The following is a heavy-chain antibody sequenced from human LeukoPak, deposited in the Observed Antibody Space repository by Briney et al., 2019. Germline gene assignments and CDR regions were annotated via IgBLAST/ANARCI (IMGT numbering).Heavy chain of an antibody. CDR2: IIPIFGTA. J-gene: IGHJ5*02. V-gene: IGHV1-69*01. CDR1: GGTFSSYA. CDR3: ARHRPAAAGTRGNWFDP. D-gene: IGHD6-13*01. Sequence: ASVKVSCKASGGTFSSYAISWVRQAPGQGLEWMGGIIPIFGTANYAQKFQGRVTITADESTSTAYMELSSLRSEDTAVYYCARHRPAAAGTRGNWFDPWGQGTLVTVSS.